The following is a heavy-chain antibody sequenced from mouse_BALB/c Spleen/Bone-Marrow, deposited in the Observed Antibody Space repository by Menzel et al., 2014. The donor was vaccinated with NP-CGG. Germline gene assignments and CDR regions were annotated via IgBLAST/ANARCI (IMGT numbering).Heavy chain of an antibody. CDR1: GFSLTNYG. V-gene: IGHV2-6-1*01. J-gene: IGHJ4*01. CDR3: ARHRYYAMDY. Sequence: VKVEESGPGLVSPSQSLSITCTLSGFSLTNYGVHWVRQPPGKGLEWLVVIWSDGSTTYNSALKSRLSISKDNSKSQVFLKMNSLQTDDTAMYYCARHRYYAMDYWGQGTSVTVSS. CDR2: IWSDGST.